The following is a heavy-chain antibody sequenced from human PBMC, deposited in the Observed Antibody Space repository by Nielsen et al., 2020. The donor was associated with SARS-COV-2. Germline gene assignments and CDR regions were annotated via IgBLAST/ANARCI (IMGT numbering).Heavy chain of an antibody. Sequence: GESLKISCAASGFTFSSYSMNWVRQAPGKGLEWVSSISSSSSYIYYADSVKGRFTISRDNAKNSLYLQMNSLRAEDTAVYYCARDKGGIYAYYDFWSGYYTKPYYYGTDVWGQGTTVTVSS. V-gene: IGHV3-21*01. CDR2: ISSSSSYI. CDR1: GFTFSSYS. J-gene: IGHJ6*02. D-gene: IGHD3-3*01. CDR3: ARDKGGIYAYYDFWSGYYTKPYYYGTDV.